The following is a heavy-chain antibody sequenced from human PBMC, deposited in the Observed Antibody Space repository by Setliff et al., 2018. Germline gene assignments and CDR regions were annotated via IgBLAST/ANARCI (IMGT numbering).Heavy chain of an antibody. CDR1: GYTFTDFG. V-gene: IGHV1-18*01. J-gene: IGHJ4*02. Sequence: ASVKVSCKASGYTFTDFGVSWVRQAPGQGLEWVGWISPHNGNTYYAPKFQGTVLMTADTSTTTAYLELRSLRSDDTAVYYCPRLVRFCTRIVCQRLSGDDYWGQGTLVTVSS. D-gene: IGHD3-10*01. CDR2: ISPHNGNT. CDR3: PRLVRFCTRIVCQRLSGDDY.